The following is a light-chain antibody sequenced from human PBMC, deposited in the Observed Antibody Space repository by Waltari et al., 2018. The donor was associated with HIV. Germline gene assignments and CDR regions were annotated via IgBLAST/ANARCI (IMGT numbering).Light chain of an antibody. J-gene: IGLJ3*02. CDR2: EDI. Sequence: SYELTQPPSVSVSPGQTARITCSVDTLPKKYAHWYQQKSGQAPVLVIYEDIKRPSGIPERFSGSSSGTMAILTISGAQVEDEADYYCYSTESNGNHRVFGGGTKLTVL. CDR1: TLPKKY. V-gene: IGLV3-10*01. CDR3: YSTESNGNHRV.